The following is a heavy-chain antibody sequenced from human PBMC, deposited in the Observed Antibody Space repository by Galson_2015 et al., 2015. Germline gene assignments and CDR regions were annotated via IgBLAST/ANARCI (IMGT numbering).Heavy chain of an antibody. D-gene: IGHD1-14*01. CDR3: ARAEPNIRNYMDV. CDR2: IISDCIIT. V-gene: IGHV3-74*01. J-gene: IGHJ6*03. Sequence: SLRLSCAASGFTFSSYWMHWVRQAPGKVLVWFSRIISDCIITNYAYSVKFLFTISRDNAKNTRYLQTNSLRAEDTAVYYCARAEPNIRNYMDVWGKGTTVTVSS. CDR1: GFTFSSYW.